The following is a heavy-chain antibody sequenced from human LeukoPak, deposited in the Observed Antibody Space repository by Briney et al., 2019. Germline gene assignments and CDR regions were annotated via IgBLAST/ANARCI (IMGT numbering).Heavy chain of an antibody. CDR1: GFTFSSYG. CDR3: AKVFGDDVDY. D-gene: IGHD3-10*01. V-gene: IGHV3-30*18. Sequence: GRSLRLSCAASGFTFSSYGMHWVRQAPGKGLEWVAVISYDGSNKYYADSVKGRFTISRDNSKNTLYLQMNSLRAEDTAVYYCAKVFGDDVDYWGQGTLVTVSS. CDR2: ISYDGSNK. J-gene: IGHJ4*02.